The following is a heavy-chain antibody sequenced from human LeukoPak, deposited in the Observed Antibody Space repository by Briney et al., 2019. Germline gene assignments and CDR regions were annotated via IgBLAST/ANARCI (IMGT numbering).Heavy chain of an antibody. CDR1: GFTFSSYW. CDR2: IKQDGSEK. J-gene: IGHJ4*02. CDR3: AKYMVRGIIRSPFDY. D-gene: IGHD3-10*01. Sequence: GGSLRLSCAASGFTFSSYWMSWVRQAPGKGLEWVANIKQDGSEKYYVDSVKGRFTISRDNAKNSLYLQMNSLRAEDTAVYYCAKYMVRGIIRSPFDYWGQGTLVTVSS. V-gene: IGHV3-7*01.